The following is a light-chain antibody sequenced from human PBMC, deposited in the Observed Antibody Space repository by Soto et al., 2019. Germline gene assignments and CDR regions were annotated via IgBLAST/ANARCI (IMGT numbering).Light chain of an antibody. CDR3: SSYAGSNTDVV. J-gene: IGLJ2*01. CDR1: SSDVGGYNY. CDR2: EVS. Sequence: QSALTQPPSASGSPGQSVTISCTGTSSDVGGYNYVSWYQQHPGKAPKLMIYEVSKRPSGVPDRFSGSKSGNTASLTVSGLQAEYEADYYCSSYAGSNTDVVFGGGTKRTVL. V-gene: IGLV2-8*01.